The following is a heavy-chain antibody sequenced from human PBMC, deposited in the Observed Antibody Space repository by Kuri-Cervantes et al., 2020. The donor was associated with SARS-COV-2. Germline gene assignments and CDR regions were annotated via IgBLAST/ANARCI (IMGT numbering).Heavy chain of an antibody. CDR2: VRRDGSNY. D-gene: IGHD3-22*01. CDR3: AKVTLVTSVIVVVEAYFDY. CDR1: GFSFSYYG. Sequence: GESLKISCAASGFSFSYYGMHWVRQAPGKGLEWVGFVRRDGSNYYYADSVKGRFTISRDNSENTLYLQMNSLRAEDTAVYYCAKVTLVTSVIVVVEAYFDYWGQGTLVTVS. J-gene: IGHJ4*02. V-gene: IGHV3-30*02.